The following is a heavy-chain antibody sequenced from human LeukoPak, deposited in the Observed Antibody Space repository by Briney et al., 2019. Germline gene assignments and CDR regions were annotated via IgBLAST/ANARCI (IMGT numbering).Heavy chain of an antibody. CDR3: ARGSGYSSPSGHDY. Sequence: SETLSLTRTVSGGSISSHYWSWIRQPPGKGLEWIGYIYYSGSTNYNPSLKSRVTISVDTSKNQFSLKLSSVTAADTAVYYCARGSGYSSPSGHDYWGQGTLVTVSS. CDR1: GGSISSHY. J-gene: IGHJ4*02. V-gene: IGHV4-59*11. D-gene: IGHD6-13*01. CDR2: IYYSGST.